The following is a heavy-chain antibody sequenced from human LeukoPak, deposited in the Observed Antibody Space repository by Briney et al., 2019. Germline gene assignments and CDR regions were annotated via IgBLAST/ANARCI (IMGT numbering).Heavy chain of an antibody. Sequence: GGSLRLSCAASGFTFSSYAMSWVRQAPGKGLEWVSGISGGGGSAFYSDSVKGRFTISRDNSKNTLFLQLNSLRAEDTAAYFCAKEVLVAAGNIQYYYYGMDVWGQGTTVTVSS. J-gene: IGHJ6*02. CDR2: ISGGGGSA. CDR3: AKEVLVAAGNIQYYYYGMDV. D-gene: IGHD6-13*01. CDR1: GFTFSSYA. V-gene: IGHV3-23*01.